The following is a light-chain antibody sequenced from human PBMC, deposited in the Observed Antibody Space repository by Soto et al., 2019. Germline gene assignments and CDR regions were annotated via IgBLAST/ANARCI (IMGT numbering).Light chain of an antibody. CDR1: QSVSSK. V-gene: IGKV3-15*01. J-gene: IGKJ5*01. CDR3: QQYNNWPIT. CDR2: GVS. Sequence: EIVMTQSPATLSVSPGERATLSCRASQSVSSKLAWFQQKPGQAPSLLIYGVSTRATGVPVRVSGSGSGTEFTLTINSLQSEDFAVYHCQQYNNWPITFGQGIRLEI.